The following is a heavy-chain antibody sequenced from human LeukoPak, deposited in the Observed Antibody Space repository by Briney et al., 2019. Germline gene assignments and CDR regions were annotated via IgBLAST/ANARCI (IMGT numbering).Heavy chain of an antibody. V-gene: IGHV3-9*01. CDR1: GFTFDDYA. J-gene: IGHJ4*02. CDR3: ANLAIDYGDSSGY. Sequence: PGRSLRLSCAATGFTFDDYAMHWVRQAPGKGLEGVSGISWNSGSISYADSVKGRFTISRDNAKNSLYLQMNSLRAEDTALYYCANLAIDYGDSSGYWGQGTLVTVSS. D-gene: IGHD4-17*01. CDR2: ISWNSGSI.